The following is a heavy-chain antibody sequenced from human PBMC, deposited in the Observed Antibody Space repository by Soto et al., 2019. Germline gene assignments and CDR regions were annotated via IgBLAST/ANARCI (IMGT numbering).Heavy chain of an antibody. CDR1: GFTVSSNY. CDR2: IYSGGST. CDR3: ARATPGLGIWGSYRYKGGYFDY. Sequence: EVQLVESGGGLVQPGGSLRLSCAASGFTVSSNYMSWVRQAPGKGLEWVSVIYSGGSTYYADSVKGRFTISRDNSKNTQYLQMNSRRAEDTAVYYCARATPGLGIWGSYRYKGGYFDYWGKGTLVTVSS. V-gene: IGHV3-66*01. J-gene: IGHJ4*02. D-gene: IGHD3-16*02.